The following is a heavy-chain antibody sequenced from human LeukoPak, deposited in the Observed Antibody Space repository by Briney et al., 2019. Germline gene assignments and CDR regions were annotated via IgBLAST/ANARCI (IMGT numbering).Heavy chain of an antibody. J-gene: IGHJ4*02. CDR3: ARQDFGSGILPGY. Sequence: PSETLSLTCTVSGASITRSTYYWGWIRQPPGKGLEWIGCIYYSGSTYYNPSLKGRVTLSIDTSKSQFSLRLSSVTAADTAVYYCARQDFGSGILPGYWGQGTLVTVSS. V-gene: IGHV4-39*01. CDR1: GASITRSTYY. CDR2: IYYSGST. D-gene: IGHD3-10*01.